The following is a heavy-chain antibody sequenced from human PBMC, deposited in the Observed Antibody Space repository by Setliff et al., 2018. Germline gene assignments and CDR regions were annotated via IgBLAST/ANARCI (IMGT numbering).Heavy chain of an antibody. V-gene: IGHV3-7*01. CDR1: RFTFSNYW. D-gene: IGHD3-22*01. J-gene: IGHJ6*02. CDR2: IKQDGSEK. Sequence: PGGSLRLSCAASRFTFSNYWMSWVRQAPGKGLEWVANIKQDGSEKYYVDSVKGRFSISRDNAKNSLYLQMNSLRAEDTAVYYCARDASDYYDSSGYSYYYYYGMDVWGQGTTVTVSS. CDR3: ARDASDYYDSSGYSYYYYYGMDV.